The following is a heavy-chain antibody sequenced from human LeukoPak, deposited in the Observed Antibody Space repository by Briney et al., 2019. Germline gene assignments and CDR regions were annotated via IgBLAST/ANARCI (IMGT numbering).Heavy chain of an antibody. CDR2: ISSGGTTT. V-gene: IGHV3-11*01. CDR3: ARRRAGYYVDY. J-gene: IGHJ4*02. Sequence: PGGSLRLSCTASGFTFRDLYMDWIRLAPGKGLQWVSSISSGGTTTYYADSVKGRFTISRDNAKNSLYLQMNTLRAEDTAVYYCARRRAGYYVDYWGQGTLVTVSS. D-gene: IGHD3-9*01. CDR1: GFTFRDLY.